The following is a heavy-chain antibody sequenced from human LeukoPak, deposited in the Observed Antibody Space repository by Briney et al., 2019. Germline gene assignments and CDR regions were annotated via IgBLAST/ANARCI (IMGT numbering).Heavy chain of an antibody. J-gene: IGHJ3*02. CDR1: GFTFSSYG. CDR2: IWYDGSNK. D-gene: IGHD2-2*01. V-gene: IGHV3-33*01. CDR3: AREAFVYCSSTSCYPYAFDI. Sequence: PGGSLRLSCAASGFTFSSYGMHWVRQAPGKGLEWVAVIWYDGSNKYYADSVKGRFTISRENSKNTLYLQMNSLRAEDTAVYYCAREAFVYCSSTSCYPYAFDIWGQGTMVTVSS.